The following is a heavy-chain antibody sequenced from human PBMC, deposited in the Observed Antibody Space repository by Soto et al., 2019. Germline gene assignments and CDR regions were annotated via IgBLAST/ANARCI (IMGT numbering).Heavy chain of an antibody. CDR3: ARVLVGATTGAFDI. CDR1: GYTFTSYG. V-gene: IGHV1-18*01. J-gene: IGHJ3*02. CDR2: ISAYNGNT. Sequence: GAPVKVSCKASGYTFTSYGISWVRQAPGQGLEWMGWISAYNGNTNYAQRLQGRVTMTTDTSTSTAYMELRSLRSDDTAVYYCARVLVGATTGAFDIWGQGTMVTVSS. D-gene: IGHD1-26*01.